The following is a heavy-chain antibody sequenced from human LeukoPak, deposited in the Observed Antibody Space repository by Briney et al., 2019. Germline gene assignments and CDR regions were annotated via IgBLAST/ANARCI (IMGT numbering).Heavy chain of an antibody. V-gene: IGHV3-21*01. J-gene: IGHJ4*02. D-gene: IGHD5-24*01. Sequence: PGGSLRLSCAASGFTFSSYSMNWVRQAPGKGLEWVSSISSSSSYIYYADSVKGRFTISRDNVKNSLYLQMNSLRAEDTAVYYCAREMQSIDGYNNFDYWGQGTLVTVSS. CDR3: AREMQSIDGYNNFDY. CDR1: GFTFSSYS. CDR2: ISSSSSYI.